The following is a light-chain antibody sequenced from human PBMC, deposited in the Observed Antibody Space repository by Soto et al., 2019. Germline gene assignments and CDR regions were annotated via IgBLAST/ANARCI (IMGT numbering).Light chain of an antibody. CDR1: QSVPSNY. V-gene: IGKV3-20*01. CDR3: QQTYDIPWT. Sequence: EIVLTQSPGTLSLSPGERVTLSCRASQSVPSNYLAWYQHKPGQAPRLLIYAASSSATGVPGRFSGSGSGTEFTLTVSNLQPEDFATYYCQQTYDIPWTFGQGTRVDMK. J-gene: IGKJ1*01. CDR2: AAS.